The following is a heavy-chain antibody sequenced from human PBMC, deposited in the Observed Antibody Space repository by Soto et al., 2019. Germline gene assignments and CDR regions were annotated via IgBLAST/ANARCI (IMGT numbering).Heavy chain of an antibody. V-gene: IGHV3-11*01. J-gene: IGHJ4*02. CDR3: AGQYSSSSVEF. Sequence: MSWIRQAPGKGLEWVSYISSGAITIYYADSVKGRFTISRDNAKNSLYLQMNSLRAEDTAVYYCAGQYSSSSVEFWGQGTLVTVSS. D-gene: IGHD6-6*01. CDR2: ISSGAITI.